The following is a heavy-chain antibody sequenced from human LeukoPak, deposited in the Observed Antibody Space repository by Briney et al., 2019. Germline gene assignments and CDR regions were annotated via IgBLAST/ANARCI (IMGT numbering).Heavy chain of an antibody. CDR3: ARAGNNWFDP. Sequence: SETLSLSCIVSGGSIRSYFWSWIRQPPGKGLEWIGYIYYSGSTSYNPSLKSRVTISVDTSKNQFSLKLSSVTAADTAVYYCARAGNNWFDPWGQGTLVTVSS. CDR2: IYYSGST. CDR1: GGSIRSYF. J-gene: IGHJ5*02. V-gene: IGHV4-59*01.